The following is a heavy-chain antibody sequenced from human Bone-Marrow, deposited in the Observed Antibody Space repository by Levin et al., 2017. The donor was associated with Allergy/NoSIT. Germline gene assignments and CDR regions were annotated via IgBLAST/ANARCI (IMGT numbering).Heavy chain of an antibody. Sequence: KASETLSLTCAVYGGSFSGYYWTWIRQPPGKGMEWIAEINHSGSTNYNPSLRSRVTISVDKSKNQISLKLNSVTAADTAVYSCSRGSPLSSTMRGPFPHYSYYMDVWGKGTTVTVSS. CDR2: INHSGST. CDR3: SRGSPLSSTMRGPFPHYSYYMDV. J-gene: IGHJ6*03. D-gene: IGHD5/OR15-5a*01. CDR1: GGSFSGYY. V-gene: IGHV4-34*01.